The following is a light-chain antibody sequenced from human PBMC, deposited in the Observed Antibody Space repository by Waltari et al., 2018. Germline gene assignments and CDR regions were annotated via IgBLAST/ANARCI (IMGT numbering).Light chain of an antibody. J-gene: IGLJ3*02. CDR3: CSYAGSSTWV. V-gene: IGLV2-23*02. CDR2: EVN. Sequence: QSALTQPASVSGSPGQSITISCTGTSSDVGSYNLVSWYQQHPGKAPKLMIYEVNKRPSGVSKRFAGSKAGNTASLTISGLQAEDEADYYCCSYAGSSTWVFGGGTKLTVL. CDR1: SSDVGSYNL.